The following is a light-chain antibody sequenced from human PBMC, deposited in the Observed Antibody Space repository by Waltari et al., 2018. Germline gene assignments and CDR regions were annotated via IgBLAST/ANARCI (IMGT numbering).Light chain of an antibody. Sequence: DIQMTQSPSSLSASIGDTITVTCRASQNIRTYLNWYQQKPAKAPKLLIFGASSLPRGVPSRFTGSASGTEFNLPITNLQPDDFATYFCQQSFSSPWTFGQGTTV. J-gene: IGKJ1*01. CDR3: QQSFSSPWT. V-gene: IGKV1-39*01. CDR1: QNIRTY. CDR2: GAS.